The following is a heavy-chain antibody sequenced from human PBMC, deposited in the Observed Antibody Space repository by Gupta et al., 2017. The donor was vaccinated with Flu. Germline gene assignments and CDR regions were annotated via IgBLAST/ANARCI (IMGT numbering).Heavy chain of an antibody. V-gene: IGHV3-23*01. J-gene: IGHJ4*02. CDR2: FGGGGGST. CDR3: VKDPVALTGTTGY. CDR1: FSSYA. Sequence: FSSYAMIWVRQAPGKGLEWVSTFGGGGGSTFYADSVKGRFTISRDNSKNMVYLQMNSLRDEDTAVYYCVKDPVALTGTTGYWGQGTLVTVSS. D-gene: IGHD1-1*01.